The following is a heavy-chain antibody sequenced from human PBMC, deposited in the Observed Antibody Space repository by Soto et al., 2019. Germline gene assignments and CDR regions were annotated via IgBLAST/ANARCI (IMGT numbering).Heavy chain of an antibody. J-gene: IGHJ4*02. V-gene: IGHV3-48*01. CDR2: ISSSSSTI. CDR3: ARERVTGYYNVIGY. Sequence: GSLRLSCAASGFTFSTYSMNWVRQAPGKGLEWVSYISSSSSTIFYADSVKGRFTISRDNSKNTLYLQMDSLRAEDTAVYYCARERVTGYYNVIGYWGQGTLVTVSS. D-gene: IGHD3-9*01. CDR1: GFTFSTYS.